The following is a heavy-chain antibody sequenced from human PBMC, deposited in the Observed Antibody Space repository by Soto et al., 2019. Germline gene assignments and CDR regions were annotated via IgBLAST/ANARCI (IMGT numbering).Heavy chain of an antibody. Sequence: GGSLRLSCVGSGFTFSSNWMTWVRQAPGKGLEWVANIRQDGSEINYVESVKGRFTISRDNTKNSLYLQMNSLRAEDTAIYYCAREVVVSRGASYFGYWGPGTLVTVSS. CDR2: IRQDGSEI. J-gene: IGHJ4*02. CDR1: GFTFSSNW. V-gene: IGHV3-7*04. D-gene: IGHD2-2*01. CDR3: AREVVVSRGASYFGY.